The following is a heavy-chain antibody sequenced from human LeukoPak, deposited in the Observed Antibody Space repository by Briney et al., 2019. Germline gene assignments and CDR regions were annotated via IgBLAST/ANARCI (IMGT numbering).Heavy chain of an antibody. Sequence: SETLSLTCTVSGGSISSYYWSWIRQPPGKGLEWIGYIYYSGSTNYNPSLKSRVTISVDTSKNQFSLKLNSVTAADTSVYYCARAGIAVDGTNYFYFGLDVWGQGTTVTVSS. D-gene: IGHD6-13*01. J-gene: IGHJ6*02. CDR3: ARAGIAVDGTNYFYFGLDV. V-gene: IGHV4-59*01. CDR1: GGSISSYY. CDR2: IYYSGST.